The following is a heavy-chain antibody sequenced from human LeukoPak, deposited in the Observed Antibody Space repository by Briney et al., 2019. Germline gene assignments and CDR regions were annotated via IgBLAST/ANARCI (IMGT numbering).Heavy chain of an antibody. J-gene: IGHJ6*02. V-gene: IGHV3-30*01. D-gene: IGHD6-13*01. CDR1: GLTFSTYP. CDR3: AEGRQQLVRYYYYYGMDV. CDR2: ITHDGGSQ. Sequence: GTPLRLSCAASGLTFSTYPIHWVRQAPDEGLEWVAVITHDGGSQYYADSVKGRFTISRDNSKNTLYLQMNSLRAEDTAVYYCAEGRQQLVRYYYYYGMDVWGQGTTVTVSS.